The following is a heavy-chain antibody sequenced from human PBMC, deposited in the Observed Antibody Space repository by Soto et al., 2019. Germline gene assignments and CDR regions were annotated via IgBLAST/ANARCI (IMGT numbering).Heavy chain of an antibody. Sequence: QVQLVQSGAEVKKPGSSVKVSCKASGNTFSTYGISWVRQAPGQGLEWMGEISPIFGTADYAQKFQGRVTITADEVTSTAYMELSSLKSEDTAVYFCARTDYPSKRWLQSLDIWGQGTMVTVSS. J-gene: IGHJ3*02. CDR1: GNTFSTYG. D-gene: IGHD5-12*01. V-gene: IGHV1-69*01. CDR3: ARTDYPSKRWLQSLDI. CDR2: ISPIFGTA.